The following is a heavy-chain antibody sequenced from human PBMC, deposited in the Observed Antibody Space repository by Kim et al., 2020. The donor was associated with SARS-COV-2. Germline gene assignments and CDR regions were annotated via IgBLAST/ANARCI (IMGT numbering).Heavy chain of an antibody. J-gene: IGHJ5*02. CDR2: INHSGST. D-gene: IGHD1-20*01. V-gene: IGHV4-34*01. CDR1: GGSFSGYY. Sequence: SETLSLTCAVYGGSFSGYYWSWIRQPPGKGLEWIGEINHSGSTNYNPSLKSRVTISVDTSKNQFSLKLSSVTAADTAVYYCARGRSTSLRGMYNWNNDGSRYNWFDHWGQGTLVTVSS. CDR3: ARGRSTSLRGMYNWNNDGSRYNWFDH.